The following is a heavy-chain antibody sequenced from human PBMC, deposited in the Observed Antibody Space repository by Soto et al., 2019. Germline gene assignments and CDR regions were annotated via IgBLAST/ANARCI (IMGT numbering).Heavy chain of an antibody. V-gene: IGHV3-74*01. D-gene: IGHD2-21*02. Sequence: EVQLVESGGGLVQPGGSLRLSCAASGFTFSNYWMDWVRQAPGKGLVWVSRIKRDGSSISYADSVKGRVTIPRDNAKNTLYLQMNSLRAEDTAVYYCARDGGRGGDLDYWGQGTLVTVSS. J-gene: IGHJ4*02. CDR3: ARDGGRGGDLDY. CDR2: IKRDGSSI. CDR1: GFTFSNYW.